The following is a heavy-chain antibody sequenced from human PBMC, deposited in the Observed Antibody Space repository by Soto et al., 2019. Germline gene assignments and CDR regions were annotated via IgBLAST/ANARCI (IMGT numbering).Heavy chain of an antibody. CDR2: INPSGGST. V-gene: IGHV1-46*01. J-gene: IGHJ6*02. D-gene: IGHD6-13*01. CDR1: GDTFTSYY. Sequence: GTSVKLSCEASGDTFTSYYMHWVRQAPRQGLEWMGIINPSGGSTSYAQKFQGRVTMTRDTSTSTVYMELSSLRSEDTAVYYCARDVPYSSSWYYNYYYGMDVWGQGTTVTVSS. CDR3: ARDVPYSSSWYYNYYYGMDV.